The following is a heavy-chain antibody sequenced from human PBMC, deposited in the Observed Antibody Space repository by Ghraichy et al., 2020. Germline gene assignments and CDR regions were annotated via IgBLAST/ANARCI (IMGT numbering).Heavy chain of an antibody. Sequence: SETLSLTCTVSGGSISSYYWSWIRQPPGKGLEWIGYIYYSGSTNYNPSLKSRVTISVDTSKNQFSLKLSSVTAADTAVYYCAREGDGPYSSGWYPHDAFDIWGQGTMVTVSS. D-gene: IGHD6-19*01. V-gene: IGHV4-59*12. CDR3: AREGDGPYSSGWYPHDAFDI. CDR1: GGSISSYY. J-gene: IGHJ3*02. CDR2: IYYSGST.